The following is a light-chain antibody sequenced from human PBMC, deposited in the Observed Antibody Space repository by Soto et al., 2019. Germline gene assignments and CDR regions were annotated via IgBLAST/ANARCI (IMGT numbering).Light chain of an antibody. CDR1: QSVSSSY. J-gene: IGKJ1*01. CDR2: GAS. V-gene: IGKV3-20*01. Sequence: EIVLTQSPGTLSLSPGERATLSCRASQSVSSSYLAWYQQKPGQAPRLLIYGASSRATGIPDRFSGSGSGTDFTLTISRLEPEDFAVYYCQKYGSSLWTFGPGTKVDIK. CDR3: QKYGSSLWT.